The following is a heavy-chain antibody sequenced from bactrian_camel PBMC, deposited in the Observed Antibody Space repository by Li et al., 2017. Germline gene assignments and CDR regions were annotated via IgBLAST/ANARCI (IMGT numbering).Heavy chain of an antibody. J-gene: IGHJ4*01. V-gene: IGHV3S53*01. Sequence: QVQLVESGGGSVQAGTSLILSCAAVGRTYPNYVMGWFRQAPGKEREGVATVDSTGNANYAESVKGRFTIIMNNAQNTAWLQMNSLLPEDTAVYYCAANFGPYCSGPYLARRANFLGQGTQVTVS. CDR2: VDSTGNA. D-gene: IGHD2*01. CDR1: GRTYPNYV.